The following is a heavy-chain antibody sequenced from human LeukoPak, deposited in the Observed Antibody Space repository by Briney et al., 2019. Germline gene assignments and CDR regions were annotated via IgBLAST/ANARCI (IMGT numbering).Heavy chain of an antibody. CDR1: GFTFSSYW. V-gene: IGHV3-74*01. CDR2: INSDGSST. D-gene: IGHD1-26*01. Sequence: PGRSLRLSCAASGFTFSSYWMHWVRQAPGEGLVWVSRINSDGSSTSYADSVKGRFTISRDNAKNTLYLQMNSLRAEDTAVYYCARVGRELTIDYWGQGTLVTVSS. J-gene: IGHJ4*02. CDR3: ARVGRELTIDY.